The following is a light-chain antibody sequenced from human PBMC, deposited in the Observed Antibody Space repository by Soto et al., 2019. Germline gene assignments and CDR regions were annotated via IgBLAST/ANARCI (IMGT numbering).Light chain of an antibody. V-gene: IGLV2-23*02. CDR2: EVS. CDR3: CSYAGSSTFVL. CDR1: SSDVGSYHL. Sequence: QSVLTQPASVSGSPGQSITISCTGTSSDVGSYHLVSWYQQHPGKTPKLMIYEVSKRPSGVSNRFSGSKSGNTASLTISGLQAEDEADYYCCSYAGSSTFVLFGGGTKVTVL. J-gene: IGLJ2*01.